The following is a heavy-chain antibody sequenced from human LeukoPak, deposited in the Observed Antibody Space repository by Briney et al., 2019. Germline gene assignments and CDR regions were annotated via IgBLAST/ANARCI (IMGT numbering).Heavy chain of an antibody. J-gene: IGHJ4*02. Sequence: GAALKISSKGSGFSFTSYWIGWVRQMPGKGLEWMGIIYPGDCDTRYCPSFLDQVTISADKYINTAYLQWSSLKASETAMYYCARLWDGAGGNAIGYWGQGTLVTFSS. CDR2: IYPGDCDT. D-gene: IGHD4-23*01. CDR1: GFSFTSYW. V-gene: IGHV5-51*01. CDR3: ARLWDGAGGNAIGY.